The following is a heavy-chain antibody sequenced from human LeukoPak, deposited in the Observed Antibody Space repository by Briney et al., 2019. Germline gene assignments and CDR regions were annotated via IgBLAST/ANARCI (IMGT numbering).Heavy chain of an antibody. D-gene: IGHD3-10*01. CDR1: GFTFSSYG. J-gene: IGHJ4*02. V-gene: IGHV3-33*08. CDR3: ARDAAYGSGSYYVGYYFDY. CDR2: IWYDGSNK. Sequence: GGSLRLSCAASGFTFSSYGMHWVRQAPGKGLEWVAVIWYDGSNKYYADSVKGRFTISRDNSKNTLYLQMNSLRAEDTAVYYCARDAAYGSGSYYVGYYFDYWGQGTLVTVSS.